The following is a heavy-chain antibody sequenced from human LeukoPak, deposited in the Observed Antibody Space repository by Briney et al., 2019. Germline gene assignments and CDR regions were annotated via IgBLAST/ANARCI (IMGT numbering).Heavy chain of an antibody. D-gene: IGHD3-3*01. CDR3: ARGVDFWSGSPYYDF. CDR1: GYSFNSYY. J-gene: IGHJ4*02. CDR2: IYPGDPET. V-gene: IGHV5-51*01. Sequence: PGESLKISCKASGYSFNSYYIGGVRQMPGQGLEWMGMIYPGDPETRYSPSFQGHVTISLDRSITTAYLRFNNLKASDTAMYYCARGVDFWSGSPYYDFWGQGTLVTVSS.